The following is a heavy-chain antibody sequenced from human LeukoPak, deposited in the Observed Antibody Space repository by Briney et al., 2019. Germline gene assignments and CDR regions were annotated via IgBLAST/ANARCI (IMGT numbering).Heavy chain of an antibody. CDR3: AVGYYDSSGYYFLDY. CDR1: GYTLTELF. Sequence: ASVKVSCKVSGYTLTELFMHWVRQAPGKGLEWMGGFDPEDGETIYAQKFQGRVTMTEDTSTDTAYMELSRLRSDDTAVYYCAVGYYDSSGYYFLDYWGQGTLVTVSS. CDR2: FDPEDGET. V-gene: IGHV1-24*01. J-gene: IGHJ4*02. D-gene: IGHD3-22*01.